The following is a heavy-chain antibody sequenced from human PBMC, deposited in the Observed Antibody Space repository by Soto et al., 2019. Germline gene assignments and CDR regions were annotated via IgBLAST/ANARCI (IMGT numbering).Heavy chain of an antibody. CDR2: ISAYNGNT. CDR3: ASPLEWGLPYGMDV. J-gene: IGHJ6*02. V-gene: IGHV1-18*01. CDR1: GYTFTSYG. Sequence: GASVKVSCKASGYTFTSYGISWVRQAPGQGLEWMGWISAYNGNTNYAQKLQGRVTMTTDTSTSTACMELRSLRSDDTAVYYCASPLEWGLPYGMDVWGQGTTVTVSS. D-gene: IGHD3-3*01.